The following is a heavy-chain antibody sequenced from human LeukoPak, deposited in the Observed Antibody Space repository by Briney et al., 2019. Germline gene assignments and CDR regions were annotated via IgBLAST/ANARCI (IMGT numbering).Heavy chain of an antibody. CDR1: GFMFSNYA. D-gene: IGHD3-22*01. V-gene: IGHV3-30*18. CDR2: ISYDANLK. J-gene: IGHJ4*02. CDR3: TKTIDGYSLGYFDH. Sequence: GGSLRLSCVASGFMFSNYAMHWVRQAPGKGLEWVAVISYDANLKHYADFVQGRFVVSRDNAKNTLYLELNSLRPEDTAVYYCTKTIDGYSLGYFDHWGQGTLVSVFS.